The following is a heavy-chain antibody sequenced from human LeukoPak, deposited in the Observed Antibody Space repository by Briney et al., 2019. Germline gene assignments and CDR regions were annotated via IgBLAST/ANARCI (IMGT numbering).Heavy chain of an antibody. CDR3: ARDAVGDASDY. CDR2: VSSSEGST. J-gene: IGHJ4*02. CDR1: GFTFSRHA. Sequence: GGSLRLSCAASGFTFSRHAMHWVRQAPGKGLEYVSAVSSSEGSTDYGNSVKGRFTISRANSKNTLYLQRGSLRTDDVAVYYCARDAVGDASDYWGQGTLVTVSS. V-gene: IGHV3-64*01. D-gene: IGHD2-15*01.